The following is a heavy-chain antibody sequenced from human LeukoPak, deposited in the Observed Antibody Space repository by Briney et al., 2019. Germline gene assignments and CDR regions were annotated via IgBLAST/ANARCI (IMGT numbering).Heavy chain of an antibody. J-gene: IGHJ4*02. CDR3: AKDNLGGYGDSSFED. D-gene: IGHD3-16*01. Sequence: PGGSLRLSCAASGFTFSSYAMSWVRQAPGKGLEWVSAISGSGGSTYYADSVRGRFTISRDNSKNTLYLQMNSLRAEDTAVYYCAKDNLGGYGDSSFEDWGQGTLVTVSS. V-gene: IGHV3-23*01. CDR2: ISGSGGST. CDR1: GFTFSSYA.